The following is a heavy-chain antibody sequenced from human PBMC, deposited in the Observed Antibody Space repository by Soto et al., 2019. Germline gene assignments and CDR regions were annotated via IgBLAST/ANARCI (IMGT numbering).Heavy chain of an antibody. D-gene: IGHD3-10*01. CDR3: SRLPRNNRGAPVDC. J-gene: IGHJ4*02. Sequence: EVQLVESGGGLEHPGRSLRLSCTASGFSFGDYAIIWFRQAPGKGPEWVGLITSKRYGGAAEYAGSVRGRFTISRDDSKSISYLQMNSLKFDDTAVYHCSRLPRNNRGAPVDCWGQGTQVTVSS. V-gene: IGHV3-49*03. CDR2: ITSKRYGGAA. CDR1: GFSFGDYA.